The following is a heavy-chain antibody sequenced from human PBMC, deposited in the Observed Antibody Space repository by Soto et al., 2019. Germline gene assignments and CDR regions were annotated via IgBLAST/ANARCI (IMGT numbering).Heavy chain of an antibody. D-gene: IGHD2-2*03. J-gene: IGHJ2*01. CDR2: ISAYNGNT. Sequence: QVQLVQSGAEVKKPGASVKVSCKASGYTFTSYGISWVRQAPGQGLEWMGWISAYNGNTNYAQKLQGRVTMSTDTSASGDYVELGSLRSEDTVVYYFWINFLRGYWYFDLWGRGTLVTVSS. CDR1: GYTFTSYG. CDR3: WINFLRGYWYFDL. V-gene: IGHV1-18*01.